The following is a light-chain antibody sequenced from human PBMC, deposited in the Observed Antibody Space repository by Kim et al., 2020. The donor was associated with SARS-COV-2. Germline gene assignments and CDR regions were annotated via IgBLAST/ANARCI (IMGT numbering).Light chain of an antibody. Sequence: LYPGERATLPCRASQSVNSYLAWYQQKPGQAPRLLISDASKRATGTPARFSGSGSGTDFTLTISSLEPEDFAVYYCQQRSDWPLTFGPGTKVDIK. CDR2: DAS. CDR3: QQRSDWPLT. V-gene: IGKV3-11*01. CDR1: QSVNSY. J-gene: IGKJ3*01.